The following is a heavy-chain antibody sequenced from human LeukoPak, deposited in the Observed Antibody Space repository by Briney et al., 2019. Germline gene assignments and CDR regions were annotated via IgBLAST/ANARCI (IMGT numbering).Heavy chain of an antibody. CDR2: ISSSGSTI. V-gene: IGHV3-48*03. CDR1: GFTFSSYE. J-gene: IGHJ4*02. Sequence: GGSLRLSCAASGFTFSSYEMNWVRQAPGKGLEWVSYISSSGSTIYYADSVKGRFTISRDNAKNSQYLQMNSLRAEDTAVYYCARDRYDYVWGSYRRPFYFDYWGQGTLVTVSS. CDR3: ARDRYDYVWGSYRRPFYFDY. D-gene: IGHD3-16*02.